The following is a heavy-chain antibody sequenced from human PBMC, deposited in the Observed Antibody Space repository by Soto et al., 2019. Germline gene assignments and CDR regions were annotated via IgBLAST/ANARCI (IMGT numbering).Heavy chain of an antibody. Sequence: EVQLVESGGGLVQPGGSLRLSCAASGFTVSSNYMSWVRQAPGKGLEWVAVIYSGGSTYYADSVKGRFIISRDNAENTLFLRMNSLRAEDTAVDYCGRDKAVGATDYWGQGTLVTVS. V-gene: IGHV3-66*01. D-gene: IGHD1-26*01. CDR3: GRDKAVGATDY. CDR2: IYSGGST. CDR1: GFTVSSNY. J-gene: IGHJ4*02.